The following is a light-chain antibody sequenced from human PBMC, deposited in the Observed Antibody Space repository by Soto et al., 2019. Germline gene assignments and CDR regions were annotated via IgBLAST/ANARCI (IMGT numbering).Light chain of an antibody. J-gene: IGLJ3*02. Sequence: QSVLTQPASVSGSPGQSITISCTAISSDITTYNYVSWYQHHPGKAPKLIIYEVINRPSGVSNRFSGSKSGNTASLTISGLQDEDEADYYCSSYPSTRWVFGGGTKLTVL. CDR3: SSYPSTRWV. V-gene: IGLV2-14*01. CDR1: SSDITTYNY. CDR2: EVI.